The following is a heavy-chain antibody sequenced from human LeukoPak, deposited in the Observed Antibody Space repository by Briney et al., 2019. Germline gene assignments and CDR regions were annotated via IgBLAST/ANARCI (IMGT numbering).Heavy chain of an antibody. CDR1: GGTFSSYA. V-gene: IGHV1-69*13. CDR3: ARGHITGTYYYYYGMDV. J-gene: IGHJ6*02. D-gene: IGHD1-20*01. Sequence: SVKASCKASGGTFSSYAISWVRQAPGQGLEWMGGIIPIFGTANYAQKFQGRVTITADESTSTAYMELSSLRSEDTAVYYCARGHITGTYYYYYGMDVWGQGTTVTVSS. CDR2: IIPIFGTA.